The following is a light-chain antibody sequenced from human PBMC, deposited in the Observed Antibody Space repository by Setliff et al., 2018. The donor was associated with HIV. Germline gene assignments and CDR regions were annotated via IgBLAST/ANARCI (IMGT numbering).Light chain of an antibody. CDR1: SNDIGFYDY. V-gene: IGLV2-8*01. J-gene: IGLJ1*01. CDR3: SSYAGRNNYV. CDR2: EVS. Sequence: QSALAQPPSASGSVGQSVTISCTGTSNDIGFYDYVSWYQQHPGKAPKLMIYEVSKRPSGVPDRFSGSKSVNTASLTVSGLQAEDEADYYCSSYAGRNNYVFGTGTKDTVL.